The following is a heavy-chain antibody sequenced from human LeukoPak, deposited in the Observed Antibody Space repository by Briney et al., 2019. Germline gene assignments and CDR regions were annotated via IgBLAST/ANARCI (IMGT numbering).Heavy chain of an antibody. CDR3: AKEPYSGSQLLDY. J-gene: IGHJ4*02. D-gene: IGHD1-26*01. CDR1: GFTFSSHA. CDR2: ISSGGGST. V-gene: IGHV3-23*01. Sequence: PGGSLRLSCAASGFTFSSHAMSWVRQAPGKGLEWVSAISSGGGSTYYADSVKGRFTISRDSSKNTLYLQMNSLRAEDMAVYYCAKEPYSGSQLLDYWGQGTLVTVSS.